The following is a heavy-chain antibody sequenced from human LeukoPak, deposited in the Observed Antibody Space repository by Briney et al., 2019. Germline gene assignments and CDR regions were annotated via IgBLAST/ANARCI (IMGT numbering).Heavy chain of an antibody. V-gene: IGHV3-74*01. CDR3: ASSLFRGRELGFDY. CDR2: INSDGSST. CDR1: GFTFSSYW. J-gene: IGHJ4*02. Sequence: GGSLRLSCAASGFTFSSYWMHWVRQAPGKGLVWVSRINSDGSSTYYADSVKGRFTISRDNSKNTLDLQMNSLRAEDTAVYYCASSLFRGRELGFDYWGQGTLVTVSS. D-gene: IGHD3-10*01.